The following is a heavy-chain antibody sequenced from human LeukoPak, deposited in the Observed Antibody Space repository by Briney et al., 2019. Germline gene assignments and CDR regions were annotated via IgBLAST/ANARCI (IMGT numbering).Heavy chain of an antibody. Sequence: ASVKVSCNASGYTFTGYYMHWVRHAPGQGLEWMGWIIPNSGGTNYAPQFQGRVTTTRDTTITTTHLVLSRMRSDDTAVYYCARERRWYQDVFDIWGEGTMVTVSS. CDR3: ARERRWYQDVFDI. D-gene: IGHD2-15*01. V-gene: IGHV1-2*02. CDR2: IIPNSGGT. J-gene: IGHJ3*02. CDR1: GYTFTGYY.